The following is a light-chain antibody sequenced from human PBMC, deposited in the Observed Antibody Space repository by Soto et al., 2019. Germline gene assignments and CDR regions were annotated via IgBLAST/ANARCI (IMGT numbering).Light chain of an antibody. V-gene: IGLV4-69*01. CDR2: LSSDGSH. Sequence: QSVLTQSPSASASLGASVKLTCTLSSGHSSYAIAWHQQQPEKGPRYLMKLSSDGSHSKGDGIPDRFSGSSSGAERYLTISRLRSEDEADYYCQTWDTGARVVFGGGTKVTVL. J-gene: IGLJ2*01. CDR1: SGHSSYA. CDR3: QTWDTGARVV.